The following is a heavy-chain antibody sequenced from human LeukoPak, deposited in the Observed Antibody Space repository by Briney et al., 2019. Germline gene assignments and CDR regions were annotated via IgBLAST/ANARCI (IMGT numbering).Heavy chain of an antibody. Sequence: SETLSLTCAVYGGSFSGYYWGWIRQPPGKGLEWIGEVNHSGSTNYNPSLKSRVTISVDTSKNQFSLKLSSVTAADTAVYYCARGPAYGSGGYRMSYDYWGQGTLVTVSS. D-gene: IGHD3-10*01. J-gene: IGHJ4*02. CDR1: GGSFSGYY. CDR2: VNHSGST. V-gene: IGHV4-34*01. CDR3: ARGPAYGSGGYRMSYDY.